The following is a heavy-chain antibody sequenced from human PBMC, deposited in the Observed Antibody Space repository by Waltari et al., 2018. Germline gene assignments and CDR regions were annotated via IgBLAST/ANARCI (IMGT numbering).Heavy chain of an antibody. Sequence: QVQLQESGPGLVKPSETLSLTCAVSGYSISSGYYWGWIRQPPGKGLEWIGSIYHSGSTDYNPSLKSRVTISVDTSKNQFSLKLSSVTAADTAVYYCARASGGGLPQYNWFDPWGQGTLVTVSS. CDR1: GYSISSGYY. CDR2: IYHSGST. CDR3: ARASGGGLPQYNWFDP. V-gene: IGHV4-38-2*01. J-gene: IGHJ5*02. D-gene: IGHD3-16*01.